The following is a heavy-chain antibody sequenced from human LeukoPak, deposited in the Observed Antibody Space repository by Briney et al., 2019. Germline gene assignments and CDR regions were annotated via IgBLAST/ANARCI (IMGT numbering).Heavy chain of an antibody. CDR3: ARDGLSTPYYYDSSGYSPFDY. Sequence: GASLRLSCAASGFTFSSYAMSWVRQAPGKGLEWVANIKQDGSEKYYVDSVKGRFTISRDNAKNSLYLQMNSLRAEDTAVYYCARDGLSTPYYYDSSGYSPFDYWGQGTLVTVSS. D-gene: IGHD3-22*01. J-gene: IGHJ4*02. V-gene: IGHV3-7*01. CDR2: IKQDGSEK. CDR1: GFTFSSYA.